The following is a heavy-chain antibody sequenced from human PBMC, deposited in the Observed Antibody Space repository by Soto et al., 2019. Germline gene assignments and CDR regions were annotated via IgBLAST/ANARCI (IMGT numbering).Heavy chain of an antibody. Sequence: PGESLKISCXGSGYNFAGYWIAWVRQMPGKGLELMGIIYPSDSDTRYRPSFQGQVTISADKSISSAYLQWSSLRASDTAMYYCARGGVSTRTFDYWGQGTPVTSPQ. J-gene: IGHJ4*02. CDR2: IYPSDSDT. CDR3: ARGGVSTRTFDY. D-gene: IGHD3-3*01. CDR1: GYNFAGYW. V-gene: IGHV5-51*01.